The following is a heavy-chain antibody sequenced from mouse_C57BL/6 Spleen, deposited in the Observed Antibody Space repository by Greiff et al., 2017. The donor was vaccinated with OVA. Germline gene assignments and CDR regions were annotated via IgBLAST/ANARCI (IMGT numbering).Heavy chain of an antibody. Sequence: VQLQPSGAELVKPGASVKMSCKASGYTFTSYWITWVKQRPGQGLEWIGDIYPGSGSTNYNEKFKSKATLTVDTSSSTAYMQLSSLTSEDSAVYYCARASYYAMDYWGQGTSVTVSS. CDR3: ARASYYAMDY. V-gene: IGHV1-55*01. D-gene: IGHD6-1*01. CDR1: GYTFTSYW. CDR2: IYPGSGST. J-gene: IGHJ4*01.